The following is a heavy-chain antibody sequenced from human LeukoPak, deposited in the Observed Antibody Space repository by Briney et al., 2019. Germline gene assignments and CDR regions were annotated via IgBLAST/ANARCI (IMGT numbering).Heavy chain of an antibody. D-gene: IGHD2-21*01. CDR2: IIPILGIA. J-gene: IGHJ3*02. Sequence: SVKVSCKASGGTFSSYTISWVRQAPGQGLEWMGRIIPILGIANYAQKFQGRVTITVDKSTSTDYMELSSLRSEDTAVYYRARDSRLAYCGGDCSDAFDIWGQGTMVTVSS. V-gene: IGHV1-69*04. CDR3: ARDSRLAYCGGDCSDAFDI. CDR1: GGTFSSYT.